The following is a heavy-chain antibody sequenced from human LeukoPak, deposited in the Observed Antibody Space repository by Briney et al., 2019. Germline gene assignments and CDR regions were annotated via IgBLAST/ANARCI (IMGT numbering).Heavy chain of an antibody. J-gene: IGHJ4*02. CDR3: AKVGGRGHDY. D-gene: IGHD3-16*01. CDR2: ISYDGSNK. Sequence: GRSLRLSCAASGFTFSSYGMHWVRQAPGKGLEWVAVISYDGSNKYYADSVKGRFTISRDNTKNTLYLQMNSLRAEDTAVYYCAKVGGRGHDYWGQGTLVTVSS. V-gene: IGHV3-30*18. CDR1: GFTFSSYG.